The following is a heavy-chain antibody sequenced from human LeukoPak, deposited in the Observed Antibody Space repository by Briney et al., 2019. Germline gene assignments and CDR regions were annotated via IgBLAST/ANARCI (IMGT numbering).Heavy chain of an antibody. CDR3: ARDQYYYDSSGWAYYYYYYGMDV. J-gene: IGHJ6*02. D-gene: IGHD3-22*01. CDR2: INHSGST. V-gene: IGHV4-34*01. Sequence: KTSETLSLTCAVYGGSFSGYYWSWIRQPPGKGLEWIGEINHSGSTNYNPSLKSRVTISVDTSKNQFSLKLSSVTAADTAVYYCARDQYYYDSSGWAYYYYYYGMDVWGQGTTVTVSS. CDR1: GGSFSGYY.